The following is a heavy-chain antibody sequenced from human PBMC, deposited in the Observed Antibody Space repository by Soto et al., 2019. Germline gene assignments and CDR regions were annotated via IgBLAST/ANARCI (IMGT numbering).Heavy chain of an antibody. CDR3: AHSRLPPVVPAAPGVDWFDP. J-gene: IGHJ5*02. Sequence: QITLKESGPTLVKPTQTLTLTCTFSGFSLSTSGVGVGWIRQPPGKALEWLALIYWDDDKRYSPSLKSRLTITKYTPKNQVVLTMTNMDPVDTATYYCAHSRLPPVVPAAPGVDWFDPWGQGTLVTVSS. CDR2: IYWDDDK. V-gene: IGHV2-5*02. D-gene: IGHD2-2*01. CDR1: GFSLSTSGVG.